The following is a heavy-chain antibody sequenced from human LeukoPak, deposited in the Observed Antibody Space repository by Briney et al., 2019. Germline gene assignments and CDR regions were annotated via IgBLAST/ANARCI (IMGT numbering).Heavy chain of an antibody. CDR1: GGSVNSFY. V-gene: IGHV4-59*02. CDR3: ARGSCAGGNCYVLHN. J-gene: IGHJ4*02. CDR2: IYNSGST. Sequence: SETLSLTCNVSGGSVNSFYWSCIRQPPGKGLEWIGYIYNSGSTKSNPSLKSRVTISMDTPNNQFSLKLSSVTAADTAVYYCARGSCAGGNCYVLHNWGQGTLVTVSS. D-gene: IGHD2-15*01.